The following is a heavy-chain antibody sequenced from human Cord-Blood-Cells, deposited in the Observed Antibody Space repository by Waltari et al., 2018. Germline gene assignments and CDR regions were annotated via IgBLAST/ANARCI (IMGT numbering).Heavy chain of an antibody. D-gene: IGHD6-6*01. V-gene: IGHV1-3*01. CDR1: GYTFPSYA. J-gene: IGHJ6*02. CDR2: INAGNGNT. CDR3: ARDLAARPDYYYYGMDV. Sequence: QVQLVQSGAEVKKPGASVKVSCKASGYTFPSYAMHWVRQAPGQRLEWMGWINAGNGNTKYSQKFQGRVTITRDTSASTAYMELSSLRSEDTAVYYCARDLAARPDYYYYGMDVWGQGTTVTVSS.